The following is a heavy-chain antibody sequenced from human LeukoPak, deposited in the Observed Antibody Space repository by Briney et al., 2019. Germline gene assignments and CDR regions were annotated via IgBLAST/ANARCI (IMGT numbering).Heavy chain of an antibody. V-gene: IGHV4-30-2*01. D-gene: IGHD6-13*01. CDR1: GGSISSGGYS. J-gene: IGHJ5*02. CDR3: ARDTSSSWYRGWFDP. Sequence: PSETLSLTCAVSGGSISSGGYSWSWIRQPPGKGLEWIGYIYHSGSTYYNPSLKSRVTISVDRSKNQFSLKLSSVTAADTAVYYCARDTSSSWYRGWFDPWGQETLVTVSS. CDR2: IYHSGST.